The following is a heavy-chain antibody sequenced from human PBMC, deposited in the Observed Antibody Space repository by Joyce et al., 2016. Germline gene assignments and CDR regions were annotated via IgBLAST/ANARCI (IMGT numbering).Heavy chain of an antibody. J-gene: IGHJ4*02. Sequence: QVQLVESGGGVVQPGGSLRLSCAASGFTFSNYDMHWVRKTPGKGLEWVAGKSYDKRNEYYGGSVKGRFTISRDNSKSTLYLQMNSLRPDDTAIYFCARDRLFAGNFFDYWGQGALVIVSS. V-gene: IGHV3-30*03. CDR3: ARDRLFAGNFFDY. D-gene: IGHD6-6*01. CDR2: KSYDKRNE. CDR1: GFTFSNYD.